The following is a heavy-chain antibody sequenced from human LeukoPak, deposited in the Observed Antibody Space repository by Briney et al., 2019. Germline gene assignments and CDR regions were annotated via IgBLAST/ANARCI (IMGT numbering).Heavy chain of an antibody. V-gene: IGHV1-8*01. CDR3: ARDLGITMILNWFDP. CDR1: GYTFTSYD. D-gene: IGHD3-22*01. Sequence: GASVKVSCKASGYTFTSYDINWVRQATGQELEWMGWMNPHSDNTAYAQKFQGRVTMTKNTSISTAYMELSSLRSDDTAVYYCARDLGITMILNWFDPWGQGTLVTVSS. J-gene: IGHJ5*02. CDR2: MNPHSDNT.